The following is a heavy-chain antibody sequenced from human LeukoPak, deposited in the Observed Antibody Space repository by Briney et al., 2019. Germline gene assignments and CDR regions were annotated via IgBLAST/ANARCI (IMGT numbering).Heavy chain of an antibody. CDR3: ARGGDFWSGYGTYYYYGMDV. CDR1: GYTFTSYA. D-gene: IGHD3-3*01. CDR2: ISTYSGNT. J-gene: IGHJ6*02. Sequence: ASVKVSCKPSGYTFTSYALSWVRQAPGQGLEWMGWISTYSGNTNYAQKLQGRITMTIETSMSTAYMELRSLRSDDTAVYYCARGGDFWSGYGTYYYYGMDVWGQGTTVTVSS. V-gene: IGHV1-18*01.